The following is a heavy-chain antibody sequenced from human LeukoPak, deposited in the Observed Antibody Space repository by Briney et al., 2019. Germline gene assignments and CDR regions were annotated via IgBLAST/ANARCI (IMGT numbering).Heavy chain of an antibody. D-gene: IGHD3-3*01. CDR2: ISSSSSTI. J-gene: IGHJ4*02. CDR3: ARDNRITIFGVVIMFDY. Sequence: GGSLRLSCAASGFTFSSYSMNWVRQAPGKGLEWVSYISSSSSTIYYADSVKGRFTISRDNAKNSLYLQVNSLRDEDTAVYYCARDNRITIFGVVIMFDYWGQGTLVTVSS. CDR1: GFTFSSYS. V-gene: IGHV3-48*02.